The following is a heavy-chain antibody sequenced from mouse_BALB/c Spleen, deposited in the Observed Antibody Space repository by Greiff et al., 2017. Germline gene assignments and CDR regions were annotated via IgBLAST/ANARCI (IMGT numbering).Heavy chain of an antibody. V-gene: IGHV3-6*02. Sequence: ESGPGLVKPSQSLSLTCSVTGYSITSGYYWNWIRQFPGNKLEWMGYISYDGSNNYNPSLKNRISITRDTSKNQFFLKLNSVTTEDTATYYCARVSTITYWGQGTTLTVSS. CDR3: ARVSTITY. CDR1: GYSITSGYY. CDR2: ISYDGSN. J-gene: IGHJ2*01. D-gene: IGHD2-1*01.